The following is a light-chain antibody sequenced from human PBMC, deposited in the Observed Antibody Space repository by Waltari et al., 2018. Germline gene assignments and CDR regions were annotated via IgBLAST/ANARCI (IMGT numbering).Light chain of an antibody. V-gene: IGKV1-16*01. CDR2: GAS. CDR1: HGISYY. Sequence: DIRLTQSPSSLSASVGARVTITCRASHGISYYVAWFQQKPGKAPKPLIFGASSLQSGVPWRFSGGGSETFFTLTINDLQPEDFATYYCQQYNSYPPTFGGGTRV. J-gene: IGKJ4*01. CDR3: QQYNSYPPT.